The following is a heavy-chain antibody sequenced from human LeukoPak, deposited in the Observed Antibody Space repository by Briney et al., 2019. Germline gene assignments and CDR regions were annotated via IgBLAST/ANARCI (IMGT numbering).Heavy chain of an antibody. Sequence: SETLSLTCSVSDSSISRGYYWAWIRPPPGKGLEWIGSIFHGGNIYYNPSLKSRITLSIDTSKRQFSLRLRTVTAADTAVYYCARRDSSGYVYWGQGTLVTVSS. CDR2: IFHGGNI. D-gene: IGHD3-22*01. CDR1: DSSISRGYY. CDR3: ARRDSSGYVY. J-gene: IGHJ4*02. V-gene: IGHV4-38-2*02.